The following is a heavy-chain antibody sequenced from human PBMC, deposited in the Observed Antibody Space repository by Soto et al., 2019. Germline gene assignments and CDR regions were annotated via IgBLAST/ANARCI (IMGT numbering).Heavy chain of an antibody. V-gene: IGHV3-11*05. Sequence: QVQLVESGGGLVRPGGSLRLSCEASGFTFRDYYMTWFRQAPGKGMEWISYIDSSTKYTNYADSVKGRFTISRDNAKNSLYLQMNSLRADDTAVYYCAREYYYTMDVWCQGTMVSVSS. CDR3: AREYYYTMDV. J-gene: IGHJ6*02. CDR1: GFTFRDYY. CDR2: IDSSTKYT.